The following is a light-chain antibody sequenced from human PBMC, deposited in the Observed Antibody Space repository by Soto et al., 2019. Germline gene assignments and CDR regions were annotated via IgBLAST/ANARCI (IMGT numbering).Light chain of an antibody. CDR3: SSYTSSSTYV. CDR1: SSDVGGYNH. J-gene: IGLJ1*01. V-gene: IGLV2-14*03. CDR2: DVS. Sequence: QSALTQPASVSGSPGQSITISCTGTSSDVGGYNHVSWYQHHPGKAPKVIIYDVSSRPSGVSNRFSGSKSGNTASLTFSGLQAEDEADYYCSSYTSSSTYVFGTGTKVTVL.